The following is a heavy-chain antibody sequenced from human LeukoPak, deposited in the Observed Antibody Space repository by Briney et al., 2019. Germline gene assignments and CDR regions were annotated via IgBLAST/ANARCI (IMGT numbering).Heavy chain of an antibody. J-gene: IGHJ5*02. Sequence: GGSLRLSCAASGFTFSSYSMNWVRQAPGKGLEWVSYISTSGSTIYYADSVKGRFTISRDNAKNSLYLQMNSLRAEDTAVYYCARGPPLFDPWGQGTLVTVSP. V-gene: IGHV3-48*01. CDR2: ISTSGSTI. CDR3: ARGPPLFDP. CDR1: GFTFSSYS.